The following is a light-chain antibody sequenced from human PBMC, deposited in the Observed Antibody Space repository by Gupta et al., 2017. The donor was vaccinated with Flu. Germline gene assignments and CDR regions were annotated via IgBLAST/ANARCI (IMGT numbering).Light chain of an antibody. CDR2: EVS. V-gene: IGLV2-23*02. J-gene: IGLJ2*01. CDR1: SSDVGSYNL. Sequence: TGTSSDVGSYNLVSWYQQHPGKAPKLMIYEVSKRPSGVSNRFSGSKSGNTASLTISGLQAEDEADYYCCSYAGSTLFGGGTKLTVL. CDR3: CSYAGSTL.